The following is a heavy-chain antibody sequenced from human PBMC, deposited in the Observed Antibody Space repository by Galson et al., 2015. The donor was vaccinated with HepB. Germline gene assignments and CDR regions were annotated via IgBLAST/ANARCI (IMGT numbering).Heavy chain of an antibody. J-gene: IGHJ6*02. V-gene: IGHV3-30*04. CDR3: ASAQKLLWFGEYSENYYYYGMDV. CDR2: ISYDGSNK. Sequence: SLRLSCAASGFTFSSYAMHWVRQAPGKGLEWVAVISYDGSNKYYADSVKGRFTISRDNSKNTLYLQMNSLRAEDTAVYYCASAQKLLWFGEYSENYYYYGMDVWGQGTTVTVSS. CDR1: GFTFSSYA. D-gene: IGHD3-10*01.